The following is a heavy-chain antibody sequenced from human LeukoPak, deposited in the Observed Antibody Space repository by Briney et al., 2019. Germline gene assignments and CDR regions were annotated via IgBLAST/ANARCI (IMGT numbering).Heavy chain of an antibody. CDR2: INHSGST. CDR3: ARGGGYNPDY. J-gene: IGHJ4*02. D-gene: IGHD5-24*01. Sequence: SETLSLTCAVYGGSFSGYYRSWIRQPPGKGLEWIGEINHSGSTNYNPSLKSRVTISVDTSKNQFSLKLSSVTAADTAVYYCARGGGYNPDYWGQGTLVTVSS. V-gene: IGHV4-34*01. CDR1: GGSFSGYY.